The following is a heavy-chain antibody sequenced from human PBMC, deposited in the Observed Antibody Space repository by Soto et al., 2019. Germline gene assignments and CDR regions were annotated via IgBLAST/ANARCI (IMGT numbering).Heavy chain of an antibody. D-gene: IGHD4-17*01. CDR2: ITPLFETT. CDR1: GVTINSFA. Sequence: QVQLVQSGAEVKKPGSSVKVSCKASGVTINSFAVTWVRQAPGQGFQWLGGITPLFETTTYAQNFQGRVTITADESTTTSYMELRGLASEDTAVYYCARGYGGYFDDWGQGTLVIVSS. CDR3: ARGYGGYFDD. V-gene: IGHV1-69*01. J-gene: IGHJ4*02.